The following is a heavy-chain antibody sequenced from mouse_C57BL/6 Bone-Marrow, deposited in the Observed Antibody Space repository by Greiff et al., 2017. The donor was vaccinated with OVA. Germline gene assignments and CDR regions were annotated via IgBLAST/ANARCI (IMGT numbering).Heavy chain of an antibody. CDR2: IYPSDSET. D-gene: IGHD1-2*01. J-gene: IGHJ2*01. V-gene: IGHV1-61*01. CDR3: ARSELRPFDY. Sequence: QVQLKQPGAELVRPGSSVKLSCKASGYTFTSYWMDWVKQRPGQGLEWIGNIYPSDSETHYNQKFKDKATLTVDKSSSTAYMQLSSLTSEDSAVYYCARSELRPFDYWGQGTTLTVSS. CDR1: GYTFTSYW.